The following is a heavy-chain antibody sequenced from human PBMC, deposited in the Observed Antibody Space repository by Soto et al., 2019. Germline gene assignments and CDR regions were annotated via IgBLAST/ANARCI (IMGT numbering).Heavy chain of an antibody. D-gene: IGHD2-8*02. V-gene: IGHV3-23*01. CDR1: GFICSSYD. J-gene: IGHJ3*02. Sequence: GGSLRLSGYASGFICSSYDITWVRQAPGKGLEWVSTILVDGRTFYVDSVTGRFTISRDNSKNTVYLQMNSLTAGDTALYYCAKATATGGGAFDICGQGTMVTVSS. CDR2: ILVDGRT. CDR3: AKATATGGGAFDI.